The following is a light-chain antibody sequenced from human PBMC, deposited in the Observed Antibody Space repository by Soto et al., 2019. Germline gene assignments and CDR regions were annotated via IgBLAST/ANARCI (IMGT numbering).Light chain of an antibody. CDR3: QQSYGTPIT. CDR1: QSISRY. CDR2: VAS. J-gene: IGKJ5*01. Sequence: DIQVTQSASSLSASVGDRVTITCRASQSISRYLNWYQQKPGKAPNLLIYVASSLQSEVPSRFSGSGSGTDFTLTITSLQPEDFATYYCQQSYGTPITFGQRTRLEI. V-gene: IGKV1-39*01.